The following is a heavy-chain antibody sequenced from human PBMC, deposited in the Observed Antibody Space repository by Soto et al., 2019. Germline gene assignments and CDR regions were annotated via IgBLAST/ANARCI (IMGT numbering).Heavy chain of an antibody. Sequence: GGSLRLSCAASGFTFDDYAMHWVRQAPGKGLEWVSGISWNSGSIGYADSVKGRFTISRDNAKNSLYPQMNSLRAEDTALYYCAKDPRARNGGYMDVWGKGTTVTVSS. CDR1: GFTFDDYA. J-gene: IGHJ6*03. CDR2: ISWNSGSI. V-gene: IGHV3-9*01. CDR3: AKDPRARNGGYMDV. D-gene: IGHD3-16*01.